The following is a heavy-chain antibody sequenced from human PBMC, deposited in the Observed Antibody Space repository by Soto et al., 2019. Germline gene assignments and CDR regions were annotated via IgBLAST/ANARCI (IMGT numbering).Heavy chain of an antibody. Sequence: SETLSLTCTVSGGSISSYYWSWIRQPPGKGLEWIGYIYYSGSTNYNPSLKSRVTISVDTSKNQFSLKLSSVTAADTAVYYCARDLSSSYFDYWGQGTLVTVSS. CDR3: ARDLSSSYFDY. CDR1: GGSISSYY. D-gene: IGHD6-13*01. V-gene: IGHV4-59*01. J-gene: IGHJ4*02. CDR2: IYYSGST.